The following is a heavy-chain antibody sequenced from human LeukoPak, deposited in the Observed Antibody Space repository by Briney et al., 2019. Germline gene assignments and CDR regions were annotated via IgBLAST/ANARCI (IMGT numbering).Heavy chain of an antibody. Sequence: SETLSLTCTVSGDSIGTSSAYWAWIRQSPGKGLEWLGSIYYSGSTYYSPSLKSRVTISVDTSKNQFSLKLSSVTAADTAVYYCAREAKALGVRYFDYWGQGTLVTVSS. D-gene: IGHD6-6*01. CDR2: IYYSGST. CDR1: GDSIGTSSAY. CDR3: AREAKALGVRYFDY. V-gene: IGHV4-39*07. J-gene: IGHJ4*02.